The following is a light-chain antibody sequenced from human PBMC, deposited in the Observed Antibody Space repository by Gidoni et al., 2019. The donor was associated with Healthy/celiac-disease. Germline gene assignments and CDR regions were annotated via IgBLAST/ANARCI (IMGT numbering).Light chain of an antibody. CDR3: QQRSNWPPIT. CDR2: DAS. Sequence: EIVLTQSPATLSLSPGERATLFARASQSVSSYLAWYQQKPGQAPRLLIYDASNGATGIPARFSGSGSGTDFTLTISSLEPEDFAVYYCQQRSNWPPITFGQGTRLEIK. CDR1: QSVSSY. V-gene: IGKV3-11*01. J-gene: IGKJ5*01.